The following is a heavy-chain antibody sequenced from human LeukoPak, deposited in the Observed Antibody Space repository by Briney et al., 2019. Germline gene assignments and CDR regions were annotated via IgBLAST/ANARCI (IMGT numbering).Heavy chain of an antibody. J-gene: IGHJ5*02. CDR1: GFTFSSYE. D-gene: IGHD2-2*01. CDR2: ISSRGSTI. Sequence: GGSLRLSCAASGFTFSSYEMNWVRQAPGKGLEWVSYISSRGSTIYYADSVRGRFTISRDNAKNSLYLQMNSLRAEDTAVYYCAREYRAFVVVPAASGWFDPWGQGTLVTVSS. CDR3: AREYRAFVVVPAASGWFDP. V-gene: IGHV3-48*03.